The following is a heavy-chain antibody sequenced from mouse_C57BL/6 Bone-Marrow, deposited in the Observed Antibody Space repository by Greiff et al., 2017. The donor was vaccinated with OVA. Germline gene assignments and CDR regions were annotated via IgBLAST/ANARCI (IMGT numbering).Heavy chain of an antibody. CDR2: IRNKANGYTT. D-gene: IGHD4-1*01. CDR3: ARYRAGTARDYFDY. J-gene: IGHJ2*01. Sequence: EVQLQQSGGGLVQPGGSLSLSCAASGFTFTDYYMSWVRQPPGKALEWLGFIRNKANGYTTEYSASVKGRFTISRDNSQSILYLQMNALRAEDSATYYCARYRAGTARDYFDYWGQGTTLTVSS. CDR1: GFTFTDYY. V-gene: IGHV7-3*01.